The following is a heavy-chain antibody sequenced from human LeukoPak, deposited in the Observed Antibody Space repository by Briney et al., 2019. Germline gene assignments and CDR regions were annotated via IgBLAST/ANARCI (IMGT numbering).Heavy chain of an antibody. D-gene: IGHD6-19*01. CDR1: GFTVSTNY. CDR2: IYSGGST. V-gene: IGHV3-66*02. J-gene: IGHJ3*02. Sequence: PGGSLRLSCAASGFTVSTNYMSWVRQAPGKGLEWLSVIYSGGSTYYADSVKGRFTTSRDNSKNTLYLQMNSLRAEDTAVYYCAREGSSGWDAFDTWGQGTMVTVSS. CDR3: AREGSSGWDAFDT.